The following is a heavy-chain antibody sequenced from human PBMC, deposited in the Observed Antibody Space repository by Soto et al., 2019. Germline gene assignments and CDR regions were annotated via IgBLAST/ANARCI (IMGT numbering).Heavy chain of an antibody. CDR1: GYTFTGYV. D-gene: IGHD3-3*01. Sequence: QVQLVQAGAEVKKPGASVKVSCKASGYTFTGYVIHWVRQAPGQGLEWMGWINAGNGHTKYSQKFQGSVTITRDTFASTAYLELTSLIPEHTAVYCCARAPPYYDFWTGSDYWGQGTLVTVSS. CDR2: INAGNGHT. CDR3: ARAPPYYDFWTGSDY. V-gene: IGHV1-3*01. J-gene: IGHJ4*02.